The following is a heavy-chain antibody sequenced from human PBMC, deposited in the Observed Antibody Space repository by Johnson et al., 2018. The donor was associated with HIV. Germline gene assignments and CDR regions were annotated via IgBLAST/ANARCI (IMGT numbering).Heavy chain of an antibody. Sequence: QVQLVDSGGGVVQPGRSLRRSCAASGFTFSSYGMHWVRQAPGKGLEWVAVISYDGSNKYYADSVKGRFTISSDNSKTTLYLQMNSLRVDDTAVYYCAKTGGGAALDSWGQGTMVTVSS. D-gene: IGHD3-16*01. V-gene: IGHV3-30*18. CDR2: ISYDGSNK. CDR3: AKTGGGAALDS. CDR1: GFTFSSYG. J-gene: IGHJ3*02.